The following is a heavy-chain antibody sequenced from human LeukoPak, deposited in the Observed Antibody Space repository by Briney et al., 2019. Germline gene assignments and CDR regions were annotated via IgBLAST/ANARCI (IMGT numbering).Heavy chain of an antibody. J-gene: IGHJ4*02. Sequence: PGGSLRLFCAASGFTFNKYWMHWVRQVPGKGLVWVSRINGDGTTTSYADSVKGGFTMSRDNAKNTLYLQMSGLRVEDTAVYYCATGNYYDSRGYYTFGHWGQGTLVTVSS. V-gene: IGHV3-74*01. CDR2: INGDGTTT. CDR3: ATGNYYDSRGYYTFGH. D-gene: IGHD3-22*01. CDR1: GFTFNKYW.